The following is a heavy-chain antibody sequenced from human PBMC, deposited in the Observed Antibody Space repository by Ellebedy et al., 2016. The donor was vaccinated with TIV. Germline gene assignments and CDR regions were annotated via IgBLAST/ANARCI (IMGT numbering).Heavy chain of an antibody. CDR1: GFTFSRYV. Sequence: GGSLRLSXAASGFTFSRYVMHWVRQAPGKGLEWVTTISYDGSNKYFADSVKGRFTISRDNSKNTLFLQMNSLRAEDTAVYYCTKELTDHKKYTFGRFGYWGQGILVTVSS. D-gene: IGHD2/OR15-2a*01. CDR2: ISYDGSNK. CDR3: TKELTDHKKYTFGRFGY. V-gene: IGHV3-30*18. J-gene: IGHJ4*02.